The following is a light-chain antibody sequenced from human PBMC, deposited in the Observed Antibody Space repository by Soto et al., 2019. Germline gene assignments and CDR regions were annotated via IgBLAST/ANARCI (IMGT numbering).Light chain of an antibody. Sequence: QAALTQPASVCGSPRQAITVSCTGSSNDVGNYNLVSWYQQSPGKAPKLLIYEDSKRPSGVSNRFSGSKSGDTASLTISGLQTEDEADYYCCSYTGGSNDYVFGTGTKVTVL. CDR2: EDS. J-gene: IGLJ1*01. CDR1: SNDVGNYNL. CDR3: CSYTGGSNDYV. V-gene: IGLV2-23*01.